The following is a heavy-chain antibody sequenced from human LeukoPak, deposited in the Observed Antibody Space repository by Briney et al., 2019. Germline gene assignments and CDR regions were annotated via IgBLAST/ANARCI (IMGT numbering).Heavy chain of an antibody. J-gene: IGHJ4*02. CDR3: ARVGYSFGYGDFDY. CDR1: GGSISSYY. CDR2: VYYSGST. D-gene: IGHD5-18*01. V-gene: IGHV4-59*01. Sequence: SETLSPTCTVSGGSISSYYWSWIRQPPGKGLEWIGYVYYSGSTTYNPSLKSRVTISVDTSKSQFSLKLSSVTAADTAVYFCARVGYSFGYGDFDYWGQGTLVTVSS.